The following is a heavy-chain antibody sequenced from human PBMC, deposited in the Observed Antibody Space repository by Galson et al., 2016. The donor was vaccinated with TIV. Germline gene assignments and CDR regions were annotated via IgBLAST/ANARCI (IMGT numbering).Heavy chain of an antibody. Sequence: LRLSCAASGFTFSSFAVSWVRQAPGKGLEWVSGISAGGGRTNYADSVKGRFTIFRDNPRNTLYLQMSSLRAEDTAVYFCAKMDSSGFDYVRRFDFWGQGTLATVSS. CDR2: ISAGGGRT. D-gene: IGHD3-22*01. CDR3: AKMDSSGFDYVRRFDF. V-gene: IGHV3-23*01. J-gene: IGHJ4*02. CDR1: GFTFSSFA.